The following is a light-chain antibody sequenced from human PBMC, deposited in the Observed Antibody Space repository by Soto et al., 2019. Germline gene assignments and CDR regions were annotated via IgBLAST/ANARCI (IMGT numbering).Light chain of an antibody. CDR2: EVT. Sequence: QSALAQPASVSGSPGQSITISCTGTSSDVGSYNLVSWYQQHPGKAPKLMIYEVTKRPSGVSNRFSGSKSGNTASLTISGLQAEDEADYYCCSYASSTTYVFGTGPKVT. CDR3: CSYASSTTYV. J-gene: IGLJ1*01. V-gene: IGLV2-23*02. CDR1: SSDVGSYNL.